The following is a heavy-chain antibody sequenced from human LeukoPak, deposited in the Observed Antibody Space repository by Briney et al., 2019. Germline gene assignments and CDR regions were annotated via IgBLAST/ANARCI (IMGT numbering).Heavy chain of an antibody. CDR3: ARGQKKRITMVRGAPGVDY. CDR1: GFTFSSYW. D-gene: IGHD3-10*01. J-gene: IGHJ4*02. V-gene: IGHV3-48*04. Sequence: GGSLRLSCAASGFTFSSYWMNWVRQAPGKGLEWVSYISSSSSTIYYADSVKGRFTISRDNAKNSLYLQMNSLRAEDTAVYYCARGQKKRITMVRGAPGVDYWGQGTLVTVSS. CDR2: ISSSSSTI.